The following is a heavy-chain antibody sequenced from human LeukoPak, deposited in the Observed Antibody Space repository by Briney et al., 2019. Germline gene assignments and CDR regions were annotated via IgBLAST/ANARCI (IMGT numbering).Heavy chain of an antibody. CDR2: ISWNSGSI. CDR1: GFTFSSYW. Sequence: PGGSLRLSCAASGFTFSSYWMHWVRQAPGKGLEWVSGISWNSGSIGYADSVKGRFTISRDNAKNSLYLQMNSLRAEDMALYYCAKEMATLNWGYAFDIWGQGTMVTVSS. J-gene: IGHJ3*02. V-gene: IGHV3-9*03. CDR3: AKEMATLNWGYAFDI. D-gene: IGHD5-24*01.